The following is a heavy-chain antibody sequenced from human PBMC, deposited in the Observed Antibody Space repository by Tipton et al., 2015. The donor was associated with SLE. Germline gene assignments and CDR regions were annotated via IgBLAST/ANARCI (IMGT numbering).Heavy chain of an antibody. CDR2: IYYSGST. D-gene: IGHD3-16*02. V-gene: IGHV4-39*07. Sequence: TLSLTCTVSGGSISSSSYYWGWIRQPPGKGLEWIGSIYYSGSTYYNPSLKSRVTISVDTSKNQFSLKLSSVTAADTAVYYCARGLWGGGYRQYYFDYWGQGTLVTVSS. CDR1: GGSISSSSYY. CDR3: ARGLWGGGYRQYYFDY. J-gene: IGHJ4*02.